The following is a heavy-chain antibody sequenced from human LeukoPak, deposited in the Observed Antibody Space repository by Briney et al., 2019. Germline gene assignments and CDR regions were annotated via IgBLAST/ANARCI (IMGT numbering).Heavy chain of an antibody. Sequence: GGSLRLSCAASGFTFSSYSMSWVRQAPGKGLEWVGFIRSKAYGGTTEYAASVKGRFTISRDDSKSIAYLQMNSLKTEDTAVYYCARGVRGVYLLDYWGQGTLVTVSS. J-gene: IGHJ4*02. CDR1: GFTFSSYS. CDR2: IRSKAYGGTT. CDR3: ARGVRGVYLLDY. V-gene: IGHV3-71*01. D-gene: IGHD3-10*01.